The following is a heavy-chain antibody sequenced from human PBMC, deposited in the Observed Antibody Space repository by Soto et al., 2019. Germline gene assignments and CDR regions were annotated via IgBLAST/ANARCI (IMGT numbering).Heavy chain of an antibody. CDR2: IFSNDEK. J-gene: IGHJ5*02. CDR3: AQTEDGGRSRTPAGWFDA. Sequence: QVTLKESGPVLVKPTETLTLTCTVSGFSLSNAGMGVSWIRQPPGKALEWLAHIFSNDEKRFSTSLKNRITISKDTSNSQVVLIMTNMDPVDTATYYCAQTEDGGRSRTPAGWFDAWGQGTLVTVSS. CDR1: GFSLSNAGMG. V-gene: IGHV2-26*01. D-gene: IGHD2-15*01.